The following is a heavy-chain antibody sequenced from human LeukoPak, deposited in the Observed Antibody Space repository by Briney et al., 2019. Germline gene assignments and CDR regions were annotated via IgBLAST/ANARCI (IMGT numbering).Heavy chain of an antibody. D-gene: IGHD5-18*01. CDR3: ARGGPRDGYDY. V-gene: IGHV3-21*01. CDR1: GFTFSNYS. CDR2: ISSLSSYI. Sequence: GRSLRLSCAASGFTFSNYSTNWVRQAPGKGLEWVSSISSLSSYIYYADSLKGRFTISRDNAKNSLYLQMNSLRAEDTAVYYCARGGPRDGYDYWGQGTLVTVSS. J-gene: IGHJ4*02.